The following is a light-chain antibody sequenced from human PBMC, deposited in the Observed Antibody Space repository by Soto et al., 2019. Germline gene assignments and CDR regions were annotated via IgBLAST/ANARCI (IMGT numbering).Light chain of an antibody. CDR3: SSYTSSSTLV. J-gene: IGLJ1*01. CDR2: EVS. CDR1: SSDVSGYNY. Sequence: QSALTQPASVSGSPGQSITISCTGTSSDVSGYNYVSWYQQHPGKAPKLMIYEVSNRPSGVSNRFSGSKSGNTASLTISGLQAEHEADYYCSSYTSSSTLVFGTGTKVTVL. V-gene: IGLV2-14*01.